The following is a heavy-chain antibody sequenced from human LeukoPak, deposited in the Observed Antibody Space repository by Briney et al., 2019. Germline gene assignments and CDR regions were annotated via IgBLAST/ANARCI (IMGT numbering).Heavy chain of an antibody. CDR1: GFTFSSYS. D-gene: IGHD3-16*01. CDR3: ARGISYDYVVDYFDY. J-gene: IGHJ4*02. V-gene: IGHV3-21*01. CDR2: ISSSSSYI. Sequence: GGSLRLSCAASGFTFSSYSMNWVRQAPGKGLEWVSSISSSSSYIYYADSVKGRLTISRDNAKNSLYLQMNSLRAEDTAVYYCARGISYDYVVDYFDYWGQGTLVTVSS.